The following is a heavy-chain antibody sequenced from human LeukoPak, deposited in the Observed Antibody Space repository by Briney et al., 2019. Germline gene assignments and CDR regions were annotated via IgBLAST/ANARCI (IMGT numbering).Heavy chain of an antibody. Sequence: GGSLRLSCAPSGFTFSRHGMHWVRQAPGKGLEWVAIISNDGSRKYYAHSVEGRFTISRDNSKNTLYLQMDSLRAEDTAVYYCARDRAWNYFDYWGQGTLVTVSS. CDR3: ARDRAWNYFDY. V-gene: IGHV3-30*03. CDR2: ISNDGSRK. CDR1: GFTFSRHG. J-gene: IGHJ4*02. D-gene: IGHD3-3*01.